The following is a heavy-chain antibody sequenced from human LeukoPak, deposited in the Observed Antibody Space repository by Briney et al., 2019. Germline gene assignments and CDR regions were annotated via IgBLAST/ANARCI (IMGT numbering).Heavy chain of an antibody. CDR3: ATGSSSWFY. V-gene: IGHV1-18*01. CDR2: ISAYNGNT. D-gene: IGHD6-13*01. CDR1: GYTFTSYG. J-gene: IGHJ4*02. Sequence: ASVKVSCKASGYTFTSYGISWVRQAPGQGLEWMGWISAYNGNTNYAQKLQGRVTMTEDTSTDTAYMELSSLRSEDTAVYYCATGSSSWFYWGQGTLVTVSS.